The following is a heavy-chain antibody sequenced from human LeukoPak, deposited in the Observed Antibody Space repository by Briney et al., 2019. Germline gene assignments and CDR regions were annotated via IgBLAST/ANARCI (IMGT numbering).Heavy chain of an antibody. CDR2: INTDGNNT. Sequence: PGGSLRLSCAASGFTFSRSWMHWVRRAPGKGLVWVSGINTDGNNTNCADSVKGRFTISRDNAKNTLYLQMNSLRAEDTAVYYCVRPTASIGIFDSWGQGTLVTVSS. CDR3: VRPTASIGIFDS. V-gene: IGHV3-74*01. CDR1: GFTFSRSW. D-gene: IGHD1-1*01. J-gene: IGHJ4*02.